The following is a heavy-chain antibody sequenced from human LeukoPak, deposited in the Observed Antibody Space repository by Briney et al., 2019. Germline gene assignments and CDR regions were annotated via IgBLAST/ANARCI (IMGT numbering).Heavy chain of an antibody. Sequence: PGGSLRLSCVASGFTFSTYAMSWVRQAPGKGLEWVSSISSSGDYIYYADSVKGRFTISRDNAKNSLFLQMNNLRAEDTAVYYCAKPHTLSVVRGVPSDDWGQGTLVIVSS. D-gene: IGHD3-10*01. CDR3: AKPHTLSVVRGVPSDD. CDR2: ISSSGDYI. J-gene: IGHJ4*02. CDR1: GFTFSTYA. V-gene: IGHV3-21*01.